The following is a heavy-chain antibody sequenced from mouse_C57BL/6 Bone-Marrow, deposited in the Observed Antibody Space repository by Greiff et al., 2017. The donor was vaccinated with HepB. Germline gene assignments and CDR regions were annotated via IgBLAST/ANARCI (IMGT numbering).Heavy chain of an antibody. CDR3: AKTTAVARGYYYAMDY. CDR2: IWRGGST. V-gene: IGHV2-5*01. D-gene: IGHD1-1*01. CDR1: GFSFTSYG. Sequence: VMLVESGPGLVQPSQSLSITCTVSGFSFTSYGVHWVRQSPGKGLEWLGVIWRGGSTDYNAAFMSRLSITTNNSTSQVFFKMNSLRADDTAIYYYAKTTAVARGYYYAMDYWGRGTAVTVSA. J-gene: IGHJ4*01.